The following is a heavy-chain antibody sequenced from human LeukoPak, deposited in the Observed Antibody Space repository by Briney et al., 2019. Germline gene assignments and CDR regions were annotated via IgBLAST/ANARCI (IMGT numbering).Heavy chain of an antibody. CDR1: GGSISSGGYY. Sequence: PSETLSLTCTVSGGSISSGGYYWSWIRQHPGKGLEWIGYIHYNGNTYYNPSLKSRVTMSVDRSKNQFSLKLSSVTAADTAVYYCELWLPSYGLAVWGQGTTVIVSS. D-gene: IGHD5-18*01. CDR2: IHYNGNT. J-gene: IGHJ6*02. CDR3: ELWLPSYGLAV. V-gene: IGHV4-31*09.